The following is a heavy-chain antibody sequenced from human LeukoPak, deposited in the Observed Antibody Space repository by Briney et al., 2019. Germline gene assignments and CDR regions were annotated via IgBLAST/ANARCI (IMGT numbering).Heavy chain of an antibody. V-gene: IGHV3-30*02. CDR2: IRSDGSNK. CDR1: GFTFGSYG. CDR3: ARSKSSGWTVSADYFDY. Sequence: GGSLRLSCAASGFTFGSYGMHWVRQAPGKGLEWVTFIRSDGSNKYYADSVKGRFTISRDNAKNSLYLQMNSLRAEDTAVYYCARSKSSGWTVSADYFDYWGQGTLVTVSS. J-gene: IGHJ4*02. D-gene: IGHD6-19*01.